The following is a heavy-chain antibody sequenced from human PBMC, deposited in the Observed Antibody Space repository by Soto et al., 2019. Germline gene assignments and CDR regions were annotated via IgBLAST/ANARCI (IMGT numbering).Heavy chain of an antibody. D-gene: IGHD3-22*01. Sequence: PGGSLRLSCAASGFTFSSYAMHWVRQAPGKGLEWVAVISYDGSNKYYADSVKGRFTISRDNSKNTLYLQMNSLRAEDTAVYYCARDRSSLYDSSGYAFDPWGQGTLVTVSS. CDR2: ISYDGSNK. CDR3: ARDRSSLYDSSGYAFDP. J-gene: IGHJ5*02. V-gene: IGHV3-30-3*01. CDR1: GFTFSSYA.